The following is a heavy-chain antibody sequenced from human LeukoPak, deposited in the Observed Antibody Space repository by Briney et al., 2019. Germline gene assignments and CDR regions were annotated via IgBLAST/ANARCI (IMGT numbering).Heavy chain of an antibody. CDR3: ARLKFGVNSSDR. CDR1: GYEASAYTFPKYG. D-gene: IGHD4-23*01. Sequence: GASVKVSCKASGYEASAYTFPKYGINWVRQAPGQGLEWMGWISVKNGDTKYAQKIRDRVTMTTDTPTRTVYMELRSLRSDDTAVYYCARLKFGVNSSDRWGQGTLVTVSS. CDR2: ISVKNGDT. J-gene: IGHJ4*02. V-gene: IGHV1-18*01.